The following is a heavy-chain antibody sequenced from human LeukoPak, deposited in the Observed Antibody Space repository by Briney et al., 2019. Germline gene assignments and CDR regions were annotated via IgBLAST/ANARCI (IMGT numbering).Heavy chain of an antibody. CDR3: ARDPGPYSGSLY. V-gene: IGHV1-69*05. D-gene: IGHD1-26*01. J-gene: IGHJ4*02. CDR2: IIPIFGTA. CDR1: GGTFSSYA. Sequence: ASVKVSCKASGGTFSSYAISWVRQAPGQGLEWMGRIIPIFGTANYAQKFQGRVTITTDESTSTVNMELSSLRSEDTAVYYCARDPGPYSGSLYWGQGTLVTVSS.